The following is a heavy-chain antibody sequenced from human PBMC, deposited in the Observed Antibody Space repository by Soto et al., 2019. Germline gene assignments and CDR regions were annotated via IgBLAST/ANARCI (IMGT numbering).Heavy chain of an antibody. D-gene: IGHD3-3*01. CDR1: GYTFTSYD. Sequence: ASVKVSCKASGYTFTSYDINWVRQATGQGLEWMGWMNPNSGNTGYAQKFQGRVTMTRNTSISTAYMELSSLRSEDTAVYYCATRKRSTYYDFWSGYPPGWYYYYGMDVWGQGTTVTVS. V-gene: IGHV1-8*01. CDR2: MNPNSGNT. CDR3: ATRKRSTYYDFWSGYPPGWYYYYGMDV. J-gene: IGHJ6*02.